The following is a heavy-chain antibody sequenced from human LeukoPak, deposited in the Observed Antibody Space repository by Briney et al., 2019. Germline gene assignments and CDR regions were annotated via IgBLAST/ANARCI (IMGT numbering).Heavy chain of an antibody. D-gene: IGHD2-8*01. V-gene: IGHV3-66*02. CDR1: GFTVSSNY. CDR2: IYSGGST. Sequence: ESGGSLRLSCAASGFTVSSNYMSWVRQAPGKGLEWVSVIYSGGSTYYADSVKGRFTISRDNSKNTLYLQMNSLRDEDSAAYYCARVYLERLTAGYFDHWGQGTWVTVSP. CDR3: ARVYLERLTAGYFDH. J-gene: IGHJ4*02.